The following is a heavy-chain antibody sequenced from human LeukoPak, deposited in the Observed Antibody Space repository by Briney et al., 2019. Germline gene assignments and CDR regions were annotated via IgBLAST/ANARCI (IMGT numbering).Heavy chain of an antibody. J-gene: IGHJ4*02. CDR3: AKDVGKWESLHFFDY. Sequence: GSLRLSCLTSGFTLSTNAMSWVRQAPGKGLEWISGISGSGASTYYADSVKGRLTISRDDSRNTLYLQMNSLRGDDTAVYYCAKDVGKWESLHFFDYWGQGTLVTVSS. CDR2: ISGSGAST. V-gene: IGHV3-23*01. D-gene: IGHD1-26*01. CDR1: GFTLSTNA.